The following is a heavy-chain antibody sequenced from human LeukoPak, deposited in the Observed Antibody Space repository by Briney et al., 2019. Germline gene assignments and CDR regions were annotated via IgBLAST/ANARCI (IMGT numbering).Heavy chain of an antibody. CDR1: GGSISTSNYY. J-gene: IGHJ4*02. CDR2: INHSGST. V-gene: IGHV4-39*01. D-gene: IGHD5-24*01. CDR3: ATDQDGSIRD. Sequence: SETLSLTCTVSGGSISTSNYYWGWIRQPPGKGLEWIGEINHSGSTKYNPSLKSRVTISLDTSRNQFSLKLNSVTAADTAVYYCATDQDGSIRDWGQGTLVTVSS.